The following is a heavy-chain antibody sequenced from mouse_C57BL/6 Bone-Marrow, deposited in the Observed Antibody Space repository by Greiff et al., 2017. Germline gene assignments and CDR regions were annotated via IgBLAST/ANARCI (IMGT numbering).Heavy chain of an antibody. J-gene: IGHJ3*01. CDR3: ARDADGYYVPFAY. D-gene: IGHD2-3*01. Sequence: EVQLQQSGPGMVKPSQSLSLTCTVTGYSITSGYDWHWIRHFPGNKLEWMGYISYSGSTNYNPSLNSRISITHDTSKNHFFLKLNSVTTEDTATYYCARDADGYYVPFAYWGQGTLVTVSA. CDR2: ISYSGST. V-gene: IGHV3-1*01. CDR1: GYSITSGYD.